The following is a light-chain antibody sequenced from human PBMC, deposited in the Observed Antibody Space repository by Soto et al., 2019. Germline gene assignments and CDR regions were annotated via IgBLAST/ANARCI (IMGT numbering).Light chain of an antibody. Sequence: DIQMTQSPSTLSASVGDRVTITCRASQTISNLLAWYQQKPGRAPTLLIYKASTLESGVPSRFSGSASGTEFTLTISSLQPDDFATYYGQQYNSYPLTFGQGTRLEIK. CDR1: QTISNL. CDR3: QQYNSYPLT. V-gene: IGKV1-5*03. J-gene: IGKJ5*01. CDR2: KAS.